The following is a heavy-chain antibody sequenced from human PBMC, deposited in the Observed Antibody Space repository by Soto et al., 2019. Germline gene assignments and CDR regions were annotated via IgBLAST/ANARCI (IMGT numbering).Heavy chain of an antibody. D-gene: IGHD4-17*01. V-gene: IGHV3-23*01. CDR2: ISSSGEST. Sequence: GSLRLSCATSGFIFTTYAMNWVRQTPGKGLEWVSAISSSGESTFYAESVRGRFTISRDNSLNTLYLHMRSLRPEDTAVYYCAHPRGYGVFDAVDIWGQGTMVTVSS. J-gene: IGHJ3*02. CDR1: GFIFTTYA. CDR3: AHPRGYGVFDAVDI.